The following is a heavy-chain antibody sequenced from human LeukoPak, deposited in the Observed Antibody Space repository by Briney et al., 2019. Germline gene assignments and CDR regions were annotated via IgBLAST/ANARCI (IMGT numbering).Heavy chain of an antibody. CDR1: GFTFSSYA. CDR3: AKGNTIFGVVIPLDY. CDR2: ISGSGGST. V-gene: IGHV3-23*01. D-gene: IGHD3-3*01. J-gene: IGHJ4*02. Sequence: GGSLRLSCAASGFTFSSYAVSWVRQAPGKGLEWVSAISGSGGSTYYADSVKGRFTISRDNSKNTLYLQMNSLRAEDTAVYYCAKGNTIFGVVIPLDYWGQGTLVTVSS.